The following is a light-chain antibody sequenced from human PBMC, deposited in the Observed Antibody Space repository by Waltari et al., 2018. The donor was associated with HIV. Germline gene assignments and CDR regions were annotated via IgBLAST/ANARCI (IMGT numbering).Light chain of an antibody. V-gene: IGLV1-44*01. J-gene: IGLJ3*02. Sequence: QSVLTQSPSASGTPGQRVTISCSGSSSNIGSNTVNWYRQLPGTAPKLLIYSNNQWHSGFPCRFSGSKSGPSASLAISGLQSDYEADYYCATWDDSLNGWVFGGGTKLTVL. CDR3: ATWDDSLNGWV. CDR1: SSNIGSNT. CDR2: SNN.